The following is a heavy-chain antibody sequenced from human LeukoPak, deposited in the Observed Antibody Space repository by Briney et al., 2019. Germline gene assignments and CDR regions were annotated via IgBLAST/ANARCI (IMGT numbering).Heavy chain of an antibody. CDR3: ARDFTDCTNGVCPHYYYGMDV. CDR2: IIPILGIA. J-gene: IGHJ6*02. CDR1: GGTFSSYA. D-gene: IGHD2-8*01. V-gene: IGHV1-69*04. Sequence: ASVKVSCKASGGTFSSYAISWVRQAPGQELEWMGRIIPILGIANYAQKFQGRVTMTRNTSISTAYMELSSLRSEDTAVYYCARDFTDCTNGVCPHYYYGMDVWGQGTTVTVSS.